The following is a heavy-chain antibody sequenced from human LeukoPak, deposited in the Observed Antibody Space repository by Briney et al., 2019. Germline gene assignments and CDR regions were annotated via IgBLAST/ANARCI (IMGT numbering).Heavy chain of an antibody. CDR2: ISYDGSNK. Sequence: GRSLRLSCAASGFTFSSYAMHWVRQAPGKGLEWVAVISYDGSNKYYADSVKGRFTISRDNSKNTLYLQMNSLRAEDTAVSYCARETGGDNYYYGMDVWGKGTTVTVSS. CDR1: GFTFSSYA. J-gene: IGHJ6*04. V-gene: IGHV3-30*04. CDR3: ARETGGDNYYYGMDV. D-gene: IGHD1-26*01.